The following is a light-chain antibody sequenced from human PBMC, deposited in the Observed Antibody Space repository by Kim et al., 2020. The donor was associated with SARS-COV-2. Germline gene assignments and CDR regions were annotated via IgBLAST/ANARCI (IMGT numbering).Light chain of an antibody. Sequence: QSALTQPASVSGSPGQSITISCTGTSSDVGNYNLVSWYQHHPGKAPKLMMYEDNKRPSGVSNRFSGSKSGNTASLTISGLQAEDEADYYCCAYAGRNILLFGGGTKVTVL. CDR3: CAYAGRNILL. CDR2: EDN. CDR1: SSDVGNYNL. J-gene: IGLJ2*01. V-gene: IGLV2-23*01.